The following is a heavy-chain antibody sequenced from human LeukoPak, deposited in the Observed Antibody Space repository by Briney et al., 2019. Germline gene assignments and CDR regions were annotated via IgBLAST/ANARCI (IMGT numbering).Heavy chain of an antibody. V-gene: IGHV1-2*02. Sequence: ASVKVSCKASGYTFTNYYMHWVRQAPGQGLEWMGWINPSSGGTDYAQKFQGRVTMTRDTSISIAYMEVSSLRFDDTAVYYCARGDMIDGDWGQGTLVTVSS. CDR3: ARGDMIDGD. D-gene: IGHD3-22*01. J-gene: IGHJ4*02. CDR2: INPSSGGT. CDR1: GYTFTNYY.